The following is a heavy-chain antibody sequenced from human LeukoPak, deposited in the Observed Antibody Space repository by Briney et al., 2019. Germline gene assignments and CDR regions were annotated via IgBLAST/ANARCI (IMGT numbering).Heavy chain of an antibody. CDR1: GFTVSSNY. D-gene: IGHD2-21*01. CDR3: ARIRRFLNWFDP. Sequence: GGSLRLSCAASGFTVSSNYMSWVRQAPGKGLEWVSVIYSGGSTYYADSVKGRFTISRDNSKNTLYLQMNSLRAEDTAVYYCARIRRFLNWFDPWGQGTLVTVSS. CDR2: IYSGGST. J-gene: IGHJ5*02. V-gene: IGHV3-66*01.